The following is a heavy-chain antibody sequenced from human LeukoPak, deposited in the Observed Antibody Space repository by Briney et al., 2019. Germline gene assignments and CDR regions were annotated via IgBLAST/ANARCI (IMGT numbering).Heavy chain of an antibody. Sequence: PGGSLRLSCTASGFTFSSYGMHWVRQAPGKGLEWVAVISYDGSNEYYADSVKGRFTISRDNSKNTLYLQMNSLRAEDTAVYYCARGGSSWSGYFQHWGQGTLVTVSS. CDR2: ISYDGSNE. D-gene: IGHD6-13*01. CDR1: GFTFSSYG. J-gene: IGHJ1*01. CDR3: ARGGSSWSGYFQH. V-gene: IGHV3-30*03.